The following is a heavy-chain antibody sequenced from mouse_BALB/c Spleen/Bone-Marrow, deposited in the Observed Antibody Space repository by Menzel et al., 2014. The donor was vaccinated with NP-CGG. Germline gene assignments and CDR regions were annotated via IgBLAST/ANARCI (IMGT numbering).Heavy chain of an antibody. J-gene: IGHJ3*01. V-gene: IGHV1-18*01. Sequence: VQLQQSGPEVVKPGASVKISCKTSGYTFTEYTMHWVKQSHGKSLEWIGGINPNNGGTTYNQKLKGKATLTVDKSSSTAYMELRSLTSEDSAVYYCARSYGYERSWFAYWGQGTLVTVSA. CDR3: ARSYGYERSWFAY. D-gene: IGHD2-2*01. CDR1: GYTFTEYT. CDR2: INPNNGGT.